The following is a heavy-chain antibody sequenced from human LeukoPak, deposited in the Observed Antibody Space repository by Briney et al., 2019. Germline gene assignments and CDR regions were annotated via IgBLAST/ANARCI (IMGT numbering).Heavy chain of an antibody. V-gene: IGHV3-23*01. CDR3: AKPTLEPARADWFAP. D-gene: IGHD3-3*01. CDR2: ISGSGGST. CDR1: GFTFSSYA. J-gene: IGHJ5*02. Sequence: PGGSLRLSCAASGFTFSSYAMSWVRQAPGKGLEWVSAISGSGGSTYYADSVKGRFTISRDNSKNTLYLQMNSLRAEDTAVYYCAKPTLEPARADWFAPWGQETWSPSPQ.